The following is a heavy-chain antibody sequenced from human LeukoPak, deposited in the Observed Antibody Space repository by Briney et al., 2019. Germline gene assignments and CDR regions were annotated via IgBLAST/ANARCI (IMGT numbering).Heavy chain of an antibody. CDR3: AKDGYSSSWNIDY. Sequence: GGPLRLSCAASGFTFSSYGMHWVRQAPGKGLEWVAVISYDGSNKYYADSVKGRFTISRDNSKNTLYLQMNSLRAEDTAVYYCAKDGYSSSWNIDYWGQGTLVTVSS. J-gene: IGHJ4*02. D-gene: IGHD6-13*01. V-gene: IGHV3-30*18. CDR2: ISYDGSNK. CDR1: GFTFSSYG.